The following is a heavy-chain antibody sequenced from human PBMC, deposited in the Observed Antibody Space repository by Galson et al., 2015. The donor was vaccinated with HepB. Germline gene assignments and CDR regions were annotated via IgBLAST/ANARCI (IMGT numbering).Heavy chain of an antibody. Sequence: SLRLSCAASGFTFSNYDMHWVRQAPGKGLDWVSAVSRRGSSTYYADSVKGRFTISRDNSNNTVSLHMSSLRVEDTAFYFCAKDWGQRRLAYFDYWGQGVLVTVST. CDR3: AKDWGQRRLAYFDY. J-gene: IGHJ4*02. D-gene: IGHD3-16*01. CDR1: GFTFSNYD. V-gene: IGHV3-23*01. CDR2: VSRRGSST.